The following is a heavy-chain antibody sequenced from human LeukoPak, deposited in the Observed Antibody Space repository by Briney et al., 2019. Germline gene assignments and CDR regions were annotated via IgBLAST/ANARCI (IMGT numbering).Heavy chain of an antibody. D-gene: IGHD3-10*01. Sequence: PGGSLRLSCAASGFTFSSYAMSWVRQAPGRGLEWVSAISGSGGNTYYADSVKGRFTISRDNSKNTLYLQMNSLRAEDTAVYYCAKSSMVLGGIPPFDYCGQGTLVTVSS. J-gene: IGHJ4*02. CDR2: ISGSGGNT. CDR3: AKSSMVLGGIPPFDY. CDR1: GFTFSSYA. V-gene: IGHV3-23*01.